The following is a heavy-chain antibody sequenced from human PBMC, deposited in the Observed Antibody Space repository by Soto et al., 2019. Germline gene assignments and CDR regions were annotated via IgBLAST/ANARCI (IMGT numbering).Heavy chain of an antibody. CDR2: IYSGGST. V-gene: IGHV3-66*01. Sequence: GGSLRLSCAASGFTVSSNYMSWVRQAPGKGLEWVSVIYSGGSTYYADSVKGRFTISRDNSKNTLYLQMNSLRAEDTAVYYCARDREALYYYYMDVWGKGTTVTVSS. CDR3: ARDREALYYYYMDV. CDR1: GFTVSSNY. J-gene: IGHJ6*03. D-gene: IGHD1-26*01.